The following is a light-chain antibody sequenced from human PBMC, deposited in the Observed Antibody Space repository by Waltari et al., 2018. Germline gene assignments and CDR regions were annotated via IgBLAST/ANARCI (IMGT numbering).Light chain of an antibody. Sequence: VLTQSPCTLSLSPGERATLSCRASQSVSSSYLAWYQQKPGQAPRLLIYGASSRATGIPDRFSGSGSGTDFTLTISRLEPEDFAVYYCQQYGSSPPWTFGQGTKVEIK. J-gene: IGKJ1*01. V-gene: IGKV3-20*01. CDR3: QQYGSSPPWT. CDR2: GAS. CDR1: QSVSSSY.